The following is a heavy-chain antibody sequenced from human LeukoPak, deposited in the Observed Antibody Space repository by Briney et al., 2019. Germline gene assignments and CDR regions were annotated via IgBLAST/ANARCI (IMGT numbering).Heavy chain of an antibody. D-gene: IGHD5-18*01. CDR3: ARCRGYSYGENWFDP. CDR1: GYSISSGYY. Sequence: PSETLSLTCTVSGYSISSGYYWGWIRQPPGKGLEWIGSIYHSGSTYYNPSLKSPVTISVDTSKNQFSLKLSSVTAADTAVYYCARCRGYSYGENWFDPWGQGTLVTVSS. J-gene: IGHJ5*02. CDR2: IYHSGST. V-gene: IGHV4-38-2*02.